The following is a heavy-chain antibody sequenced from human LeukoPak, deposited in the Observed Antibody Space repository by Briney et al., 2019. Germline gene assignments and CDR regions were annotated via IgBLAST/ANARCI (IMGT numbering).Heavy chain of an antibody. V-gene: IGHV3-30*02. Sequence: GGSLRLSCAASGFTFSSYAMHWVRQAPGKGLEWVAFIRYDGSNKYYAASVKGRFTISRDNSKNTLYLQMNSLRAEDTAVYYCAKDTTPPKAGFDPWGQGTLVTVSS. CDR2: IRYDGSNK. CDR3: AKDTTPPKAGFDP. D-gene: IGHD1-14*01. J-gene: IGHJ5*02. CDR1: GFTFSSYA.